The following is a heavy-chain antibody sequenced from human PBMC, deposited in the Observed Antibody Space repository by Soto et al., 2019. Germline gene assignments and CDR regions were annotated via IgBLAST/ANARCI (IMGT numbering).Heavy chain of an antibody. CDR1: GGSISSYY. Sequence: SETLSLTCTVSGGSISSYYWSWIRQPPGKGLEWIGYIHYSGSTNYNPSLKSRVTISVDTSKNQFSLKLSSVTAADTAVYYCARRGGYCSGGTCYFYFDHSGQGAPVTVSS. CDR3: ARRGGYCSGGTCYFYFDH. J-gene: IGHJ4*02. D-gene: IGHD2-15*01. V-gene: IGHV4-59*08. CDR2: IHYSGST.